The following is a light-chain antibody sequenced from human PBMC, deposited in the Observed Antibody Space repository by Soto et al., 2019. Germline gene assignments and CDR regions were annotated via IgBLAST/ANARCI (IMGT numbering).Light chain of an antibody. V-gene: IGLV2-14*01. CDR3: GSYTSTDTPFV. Sequence: QSVLAQPSSVSGSPGQSIPISCTGTSTDDGGYNYVSWYQHHPGKGPKLIIYEVSNRPSGVSDLFSGSKSGNKASLIISNLEAEDESDYYCGSYTSTDTPFVFGTGTKVTVL. CDR1: STDDGGYNY. CDR2: EVS. J-gene: IGLJ1*01.